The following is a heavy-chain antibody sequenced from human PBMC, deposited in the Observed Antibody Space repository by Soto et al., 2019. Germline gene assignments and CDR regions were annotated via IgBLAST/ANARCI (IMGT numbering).Heavy chain of an antibody. D-gene: IGHD5-12*01. J-gene: IGHJ4*02. CDR3: ARLPFRWLSKTSYYFDY. Sequence: GGSLSLSCAASGFTFSSYSMNWVRQAPGKGLEWVSSISSSSSYIYYADSVKGRFTISRDNAKNSLYLQMNSLRAEDTAVYYCARLPFRWLSKTSYYFDYWGQGTLVTVSS. V-gene: IGHV3-21*01. CDR2: ISSSSSYI. CDR1: GFTFSSYS.